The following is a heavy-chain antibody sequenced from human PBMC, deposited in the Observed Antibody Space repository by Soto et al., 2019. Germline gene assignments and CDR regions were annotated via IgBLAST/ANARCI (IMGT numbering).Heavy chain of an antibody. V-gene: IGHV1-69*01. CDR2: IIPIFGTA. D-gene: IGHD5-18*01. J-gene: IGHJ3*02. CDR1: GGTFSSYA. CDR3: ARVVVAMVVWADAFDI. Sequence: QVQLVQSGAEVKKPGSSVKVSCKASGGTFSSYAISWVRQAPGQGLEWMGGIIPIFGTANYAQKFQGRVTITADESTSTAYMELSSLRSEDTAVYYCARVVVAMVVWADAFDIGGQGTMVTVSS.